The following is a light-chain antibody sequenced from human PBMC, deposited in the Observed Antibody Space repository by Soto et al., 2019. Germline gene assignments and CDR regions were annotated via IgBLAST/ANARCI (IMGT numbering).Light chain of an antibody. Sequence: QSALTQPASVSGSPGQSITISCAGTSSDIGSYNLVSWYQQHPGKAPKLMIYEGSKRPSGDSTRFSGSKSGNTASLTISGLQAEDEADYYCCSYAGSTTWVFGGGTKLTV. CDR3: CSYAGSTTWV. CDR2: EGS. CDR1: SSDIGSYNL. V-gene: IGLV2-23*01. J-gene: IGLJ3*02.